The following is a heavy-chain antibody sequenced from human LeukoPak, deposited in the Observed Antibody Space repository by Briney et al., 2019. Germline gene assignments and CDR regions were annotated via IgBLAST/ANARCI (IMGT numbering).Heavy chain of an antibody. Sequence: GESLKISCKGSGYSFTSYWIGWVRQMPGKGLEWMGIIYPGDSDTRYSPSFQGQVTISADKSISTAYLQWSSLKASDTAMYYCARLPLDLLVTTYYYFDYWGQGTLVTVSS. CDR1: GYSFTSYW. CDR3: ARLPLDLLVTTYYYFDY. V-gene: IGHV5-51*01. CDR2: IYPGDSDT. D-gene: IGHD4-17*01. J-gene: IGHJ4*02.